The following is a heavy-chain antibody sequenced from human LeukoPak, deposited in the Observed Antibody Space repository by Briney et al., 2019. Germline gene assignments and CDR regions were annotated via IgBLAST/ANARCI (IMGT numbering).Heavy chain of an antibody. D-gene: IGHD4-11*01. Sequence: GGSLRLSCVASAFTVSTNYMIWVRQAPGKGLEWVSLIYGDGSTYYADSVKGRVTISRDNSKNTVFLQMNSLRAEDTALYYCARINYRAFSIWGQGTMVTVSS. CDR1: AFTVSTNY. CDR2: IYGDGST. CDR3: ARINYRAFSI. J-gene: IGHJ3*02. V-gene: IGHV3-66*01.